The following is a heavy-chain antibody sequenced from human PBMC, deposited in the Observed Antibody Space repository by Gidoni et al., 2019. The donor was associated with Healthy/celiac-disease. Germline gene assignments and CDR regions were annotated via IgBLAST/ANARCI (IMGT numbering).Heavy chain of an antibody. CDR2: ISPSGST. D-gene: IGHD6-6*01. CDR1: GGYISSSNW. CDR3: ARSISATPYFDS. V-gene: IGHV4-4*02. Sequence: QVQLQESGQGLVKPSGTLSLTCAVSGGYISSSNWWRWVRQPPGKGLEWIGEISPSGSTNYNPSLQSLFTISVDNSQHPFSLKLSSVTAADTAVYYCARSISATPYFDSWCQGTLVTVSS. J-gene: IGHJ4*02.